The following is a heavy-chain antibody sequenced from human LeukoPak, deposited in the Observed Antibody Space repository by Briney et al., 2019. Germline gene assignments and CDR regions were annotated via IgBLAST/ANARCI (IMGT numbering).Heavy chain of an antibody. J-gene: IGHJ4*02. CDR1: GASISSDKW. V-gene: IGHV4-4*02. CDR3: ARAGVWLPAV. D-gene: IGHD3-9*01. Sequence: SETLSLTCAVSGASISSDKWWRWVRQPPGRGLEWIGEIHHSGNTNYSPSLKSRVTMSADKSKNEFSLRLTSVTAADTAVYYCARAGVWLPAVWGQGTLVTVSS. CDR2: IHHSGNT.